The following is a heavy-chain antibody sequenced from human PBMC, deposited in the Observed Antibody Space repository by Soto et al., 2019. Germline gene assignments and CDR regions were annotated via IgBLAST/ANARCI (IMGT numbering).Heavy chain of an antibody. V-gene: IGHV3-7*01. J-gene: IGHJ6*02. CDR3: AGGNALDV. CDR2: IHQDGNEK. Sequence: GGSLRLSCAASRLTFSIYWMTWVRQTSGKGLEWVANIHQDGNEKYYMDSVKGRFTISRDNAKNSLYLQMTSLRAEDTAVYYCAGGNALDVXGQGTTVTVS. CDR1: RLTFSIYW.